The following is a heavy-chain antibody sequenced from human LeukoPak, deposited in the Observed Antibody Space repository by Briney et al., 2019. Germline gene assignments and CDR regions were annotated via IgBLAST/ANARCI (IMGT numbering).Heavy chain of an antibody. D-gene: IGHD6-6*01. J-gene: IGHJ4*02. Sequence: PSETLSLTCTVSGGSISSSSDYWGWIRQPPGKGLEWIGNIYYIGGTHYNPSLKSRVTISVDTSKNQCSLKLTSVTAADTAVYYCARRLYSSSSGFDYWGQGTLVTVSS. CDR3: ARRLYSSSSGFDY. V-gene: IGHV4-39*01. CDR2: IYYIGGT. CDR1: GGSISSSSDY.